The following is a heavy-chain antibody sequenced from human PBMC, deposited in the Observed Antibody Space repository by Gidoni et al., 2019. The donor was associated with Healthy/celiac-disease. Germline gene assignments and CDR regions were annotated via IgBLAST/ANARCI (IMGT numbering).Heavy chain of an antibody. V-gene: IGHV3-33*08. CDR3: ARDGITSYYYYYGMDV. CDR1: GFTFSSYG. J-gene: IGHJ6*02. CDR2: IWYDGSNK. Sequence: QVQLVESGGGVVQPGRSLRLSCAASGFTFSSYGMHWVRQAPGKGLEWVAVIWYDGSNKYYADSVKGRFTISRDNSKNTLYLKMNSLRAEDTAVYYCARDGITSYYYYYGMDVWGQGTTVTVSS. D-gene: IGHD3-16*01.